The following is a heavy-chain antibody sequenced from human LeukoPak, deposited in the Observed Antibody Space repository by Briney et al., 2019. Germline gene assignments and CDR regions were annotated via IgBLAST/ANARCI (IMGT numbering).Heavy chain of an antibody. D-gene: IGHD6-13*01. CDR1: GFTFSSYG. CDR2: IWYDGSNK. CDR3: ARVAAAGSEYFQH. Sequence: GGSLRLSCAASGFTFSSYGTHWVRQAPGKGLEWVAVIWYDGSNKYYADSVKGRFTISRDNSKNTLYLQMNSLRAEDTAVYYCARVAAAGSEYFQHWGQGTLVTVSS. J-gene: IGHJ1*01. V-gene: IGHV3-33*01.